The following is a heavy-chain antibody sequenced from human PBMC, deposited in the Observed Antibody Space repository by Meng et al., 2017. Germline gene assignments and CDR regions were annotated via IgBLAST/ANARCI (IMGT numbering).Heavy chain of an antibody. V-gene: IGHV4-39*07. CDR2: LYYSGST. J-gene: IGHJ4*02. Sequence: HLPESGPVWVKASETPSLTCTVAGGSISSSSYSWGWIRQPPGKGREWIGSLYYSGSTYYNPSLKTRVTISVDTYKNQFSLNLSSVTAADTAVYYCAMIRIAAAVLDYWGQGTLVTVSS. CDR3: AMIRIAAAVLDY. D-gene: IGHD6-13*01. CDR1: GGSISSSSYS.